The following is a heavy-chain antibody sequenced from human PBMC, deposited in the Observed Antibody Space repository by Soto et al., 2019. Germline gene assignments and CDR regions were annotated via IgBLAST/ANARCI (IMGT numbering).Heavy chain of an antibody. CDR2: MNPNSGNT. Sequence: VKVSCKASGGTFSSYAINWVRQATGQGLEWMGWMNPNSGNTGYAQKFQGRVTMTRNTSISTAYMELSSLRSEDTAVYYCARATRFCSSTSCRGNHYYYYYMDVWGKGTTVTVSS. V-gene: IGHV1-8*02. D-gene: IGHD2-2*01. J-gene: IGHJ6*03. CDR3: ARATRFCSSTSCRGNHYYYYYMDV. CDR1: GGTFSSYA.